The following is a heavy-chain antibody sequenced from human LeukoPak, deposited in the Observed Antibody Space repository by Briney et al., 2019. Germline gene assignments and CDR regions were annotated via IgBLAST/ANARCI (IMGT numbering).Heavy chain of an antibody. V-gene: IGHV4-59*01. CDR1: GGSISSYY. Sequence: SETLSLTCTVSGGSISSYYWSWIRQPPGKGLEWIGYIYYSGSTNYNPSLKSRVTISVDTSKNQFSLKLSPVTAADTAVYYCARDYYDSGGYNGSPDALDIWGQGTMVTVSS. CDR2: IYYSGST. D-gene: IGHD3-22*01. J-gene: IGHJ3*02. CDR3: ARDYYDSGGYNGSPDALDI.